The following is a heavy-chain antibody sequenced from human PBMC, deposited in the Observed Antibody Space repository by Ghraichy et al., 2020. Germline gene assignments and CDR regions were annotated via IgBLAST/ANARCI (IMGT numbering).Heavy chain of an antibody. CDR1: EFTFSGYE. D-gene: IGHD3-16*01. J-gene: IGHJ6*01. CDR2: ISTSGNTI. Sequence: GSLRLSCEASEFTFSGYEMNWVRLAPGRGLEWLSYISTSGNTIYYADSVKGRFTISRDNAKNSVYLQMNRLTAEDTAIYYCARDRHYYYGMDVWGQGATVTVSS. CDR3: ARDRHYYYGMDV. V-gene: IGHV3-48*03.